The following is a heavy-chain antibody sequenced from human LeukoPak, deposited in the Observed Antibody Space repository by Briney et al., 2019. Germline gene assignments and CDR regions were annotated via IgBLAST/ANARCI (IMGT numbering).Heavy chain of an antibody. J-gene: IGHJ6*02. V-gene: IGHV4-34*01. CDR3: ARGRIAKIVVVHSFAYGMDV. Sequence: SETLSLTCTVFVGSFTDYFWTWIPRSPGKGLEWIGEINDYTGDTKYNPSLNSRVSISLEKCKNQLSLELRSVTAADTAVYYWARGRIAKIVVVHSFAYGMDVWGQGTTVTVSS. D-gene: IGHD3-22*01. CDR2: INDYTGDT. CDR1: VGSFTDYF.